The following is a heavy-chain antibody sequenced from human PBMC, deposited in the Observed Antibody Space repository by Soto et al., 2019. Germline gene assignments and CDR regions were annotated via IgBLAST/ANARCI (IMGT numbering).Heavy chain of an antibody. CDR2: IYYSGST. V-gene: IGHV4-59*08. D-gene: IGHD4-17*01. CDR3: ARQNYVDYDEYYYYYYMDV. CDR1: GGSISSYY. Sequence: QVQLQESGPGLVKPSETLSLTSTVSGGSISSYYWSWIRQPPGKGLEWIGYIYYSGSTTYTPSLKSRVTISVDTSKNQFSLKLSSVTAADTAVYYCARQNYVDYDEYYYYYYMDVWGKGTTVTVSS. J-gene: IGHJ6*03.